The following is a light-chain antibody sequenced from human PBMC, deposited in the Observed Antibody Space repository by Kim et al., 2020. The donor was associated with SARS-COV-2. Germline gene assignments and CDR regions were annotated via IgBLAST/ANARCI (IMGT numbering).Light chain of an antibody. Sequence: QSALTQPASVSWSPGQSITISCTGTSSDVGSYNLVSWYQQHPGKAPKLMIYEVSKRPSGVSNRFSGSKSGNTASLTISGLQAEDEADYYCCSYAGSSTWVFGGGTQLTVL. V-gene: IGLV2-23*02. CDR2: EVS. CDR3: CSYAGSSTWV. J-gene: IGLJ3*02. CDR1: SSDVGSYNL.